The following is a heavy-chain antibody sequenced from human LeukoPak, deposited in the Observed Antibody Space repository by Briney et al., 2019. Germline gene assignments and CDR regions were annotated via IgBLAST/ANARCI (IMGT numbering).Heavy chain of an antibody. V-gene: IGHV3-21*01. CDR1: GCSFSRAS. CDR2: ITYSSTYI. Sequence: PGGSLRLSCAASGCSFSRASMCWVCMAPGTGMELVASITYSSTYIYHADFVKGRFNIYSDNVEKSVYLQMNSVRAEDTVVYYGARKYYYDENAGNYWGQGTMVTVSS. J-gene: IGHJ4*02. D-gene: IGHD3-22*01. CDR3: ARKYYYDENAGNY.